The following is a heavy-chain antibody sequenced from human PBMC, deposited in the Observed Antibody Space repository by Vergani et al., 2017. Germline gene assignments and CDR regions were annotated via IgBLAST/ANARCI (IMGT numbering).Heavy chain of an antibody. V-gene: IGHV4-59*01. CDR3: ARAEGYCSSTSCHNYYYYGMDV. Sequence: QVQLQESGPGLVKPSETLSLTCTVSGGSISSYYWSWIRQPPGKGLEWIGYIYYSGSTNYNPSLKSRVTISVDTSKNQFSLKLSSVTAADTAVYYCARAEGYCSSTSCHNYYYYGMDVWGQGTTVTVSS. CDR2: IYYSGST. J-gene: IGHJ6*02. CDR1: GGSISSYY. D-gene: IGHD2-2*01.